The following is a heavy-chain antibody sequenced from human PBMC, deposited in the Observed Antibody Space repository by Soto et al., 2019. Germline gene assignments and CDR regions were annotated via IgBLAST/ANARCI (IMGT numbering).Heavy chain of an antibody. CDR1: GDSVSSSDFY. D-gene: IGHD4-4*01. CDR3: ERGSKLFAPEDGNSTYFYARNV. J-gene: IGHJ6*02. Sequence: PSETLSLTCAVSGDSVSSSDFYWTWIRQPPGKPLEWIGYVYSTGTTNYSPSLKSRVDMSVDTSENQFSLKVRSVTAADAAVSLCERGSKLFAPEDGNSTYFYARNVLGPGTTVTAP. V-gene: IGHV4-61*08. CDR2: VYSTGTT.